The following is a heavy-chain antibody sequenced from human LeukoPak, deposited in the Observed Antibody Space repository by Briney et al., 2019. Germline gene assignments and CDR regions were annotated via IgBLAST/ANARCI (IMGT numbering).Heavy chain of an antibody. Sequence: SETLSLTCTVSGGSISTYYWSWVRQPPGKGLEWIGYIYYTGSTNYNPSLKSRVTISVDTSKSQFSLRLSSVTAADTAVYYCVGGKVWLSFDSWGQGTLVTVSS. CDR3: VGGKVWLSFDS. CDR1: GGSISTYY. D-gene: IGHD3-16*02. V-gene: IGHV4-59*01. J-gene: IGHJ4*02. CDR2: IYYTGST.